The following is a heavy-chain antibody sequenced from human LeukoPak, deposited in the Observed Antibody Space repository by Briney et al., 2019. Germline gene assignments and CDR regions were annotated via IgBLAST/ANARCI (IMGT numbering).Heavy chain of an antibody. Sequence: GGSLRLSCAASGFTFSNYAMSWVRQAPGKGLEWVSGVSDSGGSTCYADFVKGRFTISRANSKNTLYLQMNSLRGDDTAVYYCAKASSGASYYYGLDVWGQGTTVTVSS. CDR2: VSDSGGST. CDR3: AKASSGASYYYGLDV. V-gene: IGHV3-23*01. CDR1: GFTFSNYA. J-gene: IGHJ6*02. D-gene: IGHD3-22*01.